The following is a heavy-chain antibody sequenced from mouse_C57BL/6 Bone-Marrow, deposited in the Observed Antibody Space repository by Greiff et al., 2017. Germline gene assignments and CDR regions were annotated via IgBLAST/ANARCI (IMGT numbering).Heavy chain of an antibody. CDR2: IDPENGDT. CDR3: TTNYGSSYPFAY. V-gene: IGHV14-4*01. Sequence: VQLQQSGAELLRPGASVKLSCTASGFNIKDDYMHWVKQRPEQGLEWIGWIDPENGDTEYASKFQGKATITADTSSNTAYLQLSSLTSEDTAVYYCTTNYGSSYPFAYWGQGTLVTVSA. D-gene: IGHD1-1*01. CDR1: GFNIKDDY. J-gene: IGHJ3*01.